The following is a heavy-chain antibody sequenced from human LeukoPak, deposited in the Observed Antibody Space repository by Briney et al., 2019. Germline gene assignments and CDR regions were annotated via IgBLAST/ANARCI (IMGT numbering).Heavy chain of an antibody. CDR3: AREYDYAFDY. D-gene: IGHD4-17*01. CDR2: ITISGSTS. J-gene: IGHJ4*02. CDR1: GFTFSSYS. Sequence: GGSLRLSCAASGFTFSSYSMNWVRKAPGKGLEWLSYITISGSTSSYADSVKGRFTVSRDFAKNSLYLQMNSLRDEDTAVYYCAREYDYAFDYWGQGSLVTVSS. V-gene: IGHV3-48*02.